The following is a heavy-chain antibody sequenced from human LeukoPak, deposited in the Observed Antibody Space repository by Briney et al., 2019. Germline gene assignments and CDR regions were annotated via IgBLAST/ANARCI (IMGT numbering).Heavy chain of an antibody. V-gene: IGHV3-30*02. J-gene: IGHJ4*02. CDR1: GFTFSSYG. CDR3: AKGSNYFDY. CDR2: IRCDGSNK. Sequence: PGGSLRLSCAASGFTFSSYGMHWVRQAPGKGLEWVAFIRCDGSNKYYADSVKGRFTISRDNSKNTLYLQMNSLRAEDTAVFYCAKGSNYFDYWGQGTLVTVSS.